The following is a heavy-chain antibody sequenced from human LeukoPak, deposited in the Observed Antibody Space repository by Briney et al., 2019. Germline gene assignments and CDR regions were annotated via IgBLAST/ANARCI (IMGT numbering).Heavy chain of an antibody. J-gene: IGHJ6*03. V-gene: IGHV3-11*01. CDR3: ARENLEYSSSPAGRGYYYYMDV. D-gene: IGHD6-6*01. CDR1: GFTFSDYY. Sequence: PGGSLRLSCAASGFTFSDYYMSWIRQAPGKGLEWVSYISSSGSTIYYADSVKGRFTISRNNAKNSLYLQMNSLRAEDTAVYYCARENLEYSSSPAGRGYYYYMDVWGKGTTVTVSS. CDR2: ISSSGSTI.